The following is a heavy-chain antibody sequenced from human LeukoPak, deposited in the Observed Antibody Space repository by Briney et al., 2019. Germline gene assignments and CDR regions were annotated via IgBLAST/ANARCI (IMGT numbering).Heavy chain of an antibody. CDR3: ARSTGDGHGDEY. Sequence: ASVKVSCKASGYTFTSYGISWVRQAPGQGLEGMGWISPYNGNTIYAQKFQGRFTMTTDTSTTTVYMDLRSLRSDDTAVYYCARSTGDGHGDEYWGQGTLVTVSS. CDR2: ISPYNGNT. V-gene: IGHV1-18*01. CDR1: GYTFTSYG. D-gene: IGHD4-17*01. J-gene: IGHJ4*02.